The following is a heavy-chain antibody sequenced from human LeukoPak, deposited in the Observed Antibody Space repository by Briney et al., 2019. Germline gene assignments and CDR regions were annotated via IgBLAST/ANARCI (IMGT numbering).Heavy chain of an antibody. V-gene: IGHV3-21*01. CDR3: ARSGVSYYYDSSGYFDY. CDR2: ISSSSYI. Sequence: PGGSLRLSCAASGFTFSSYSMNWVRQAPGRGLEWVSSISSSSYIYYADSVKGRFTISRDNAKNSLYLQMNSLRAEDTAVYYCARSGVSYYYDSSGYFDYWGQGTLVTVSS. J-gene: IGHJ4*02. CDR1: GFTFSSYS. D-gene: IGHD3-22*01.